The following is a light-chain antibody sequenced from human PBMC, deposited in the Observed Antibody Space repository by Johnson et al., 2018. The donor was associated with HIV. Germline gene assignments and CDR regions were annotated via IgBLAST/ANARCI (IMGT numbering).Light chain of an antibody. CDR1: SSNIGNNF. Sequence: HSVLTQPPSVSAAPGQKVTISCSGSSSNIGNNFVSWYQQFPGTAPKLLIYENNKRPSGIPDRFSGSKSGTSATLCITGLQTGDEADYYCGTWDSSLSAGYVFGTGTKVTVL. V-gene: IGLV1-51*02. CDR3: GTWDSSLSAGYV. CDR2: ENN. J-gene: IGLJ1*01.